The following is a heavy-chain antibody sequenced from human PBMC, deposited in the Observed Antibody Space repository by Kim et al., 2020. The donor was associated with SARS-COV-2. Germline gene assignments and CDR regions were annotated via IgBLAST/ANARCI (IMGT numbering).Heavy chain of an antibody. J-gene: IGHJ4*02. CDR2: IWYDGSNK. Sequence: GGSLRLSCAASGFTFSSYGMHWVRQAPGKGLEWVAVIWYDGSNKYYADSVKGRFTISRDNSKNTLYLQMNSLRAEDTAVYYCAKGDRYYYDSSGYYRAFDYWGQGTLVTVSS. V-gene: IGHV3-33*06. D-gene: IGHD3-22*01. CDR3: AKGDRYYYDSSGYYRAFDY. CDR1: GFTFSSYG.